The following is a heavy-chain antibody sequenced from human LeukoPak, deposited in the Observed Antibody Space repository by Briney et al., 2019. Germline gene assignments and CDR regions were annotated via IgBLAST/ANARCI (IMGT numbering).Heavy chain of an antibody. CDR1: GFTFSSYW. CDR3: ARSRDDYGDYPEF. J-gene: IGHJ4*02. D-gene: IGHD4-17*01. Sequence: PGGSLRLSCAASGFTFSSYWMHWVRQAPGKGLVWFSRINSDGSSTSYADSVKGRFTISRDNAKNTLYLQMNSLRAEDTAVYYCARSRDDYGDYPEFWGQGTLVTVSS. V-gene: IGHV3-74*01. CDR2: INSDGSST.